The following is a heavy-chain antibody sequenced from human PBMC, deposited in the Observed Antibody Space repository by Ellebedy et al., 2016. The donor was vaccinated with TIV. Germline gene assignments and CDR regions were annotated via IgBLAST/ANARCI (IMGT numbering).Heavy chain of an antibody. CDR3: ARRRTSGSSGDAFDI. D-gene: IGHD6-19*01. J-gene: IGHJ3*02. Sequence: GGSLRLXXAASGFTFSDSYMSWVRQSPGKGLECVSYIRISGSSVFYAESVKGRFTISRDNAKNSVALQMDSLRVEDSALYYCARRRTSGSSGDAFDIWGQGTMVTVSS. CDR1: GFTFSDSY. V-gene: IGHV3-11*01. CDR2: IRISGSSV.